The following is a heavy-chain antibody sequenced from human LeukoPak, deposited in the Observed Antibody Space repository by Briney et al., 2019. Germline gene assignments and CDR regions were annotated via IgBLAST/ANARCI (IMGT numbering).Heavy chain of an antibody. CDR2: IRYDGSNK. D-gene: IGHD3-22*01. Sequence: PGGSLRLSCAASGFTFSSYGMHWVRQAPGKGLEWVAFIRYDGSNKYYADSVKGRLTISRDNSKNTLYLQMNSLRAEDTAVYYCAKDGGDVGYYYDSSGYFPTGFYYFDYWGQGTLVTVSS. V-gene: IGHV3-30*02. CDR1: GFTFSSYG. J-gene: IGHJ4*02. CDR3: AKDGGDVGYYYDSSGYFPTGFYYFDY.